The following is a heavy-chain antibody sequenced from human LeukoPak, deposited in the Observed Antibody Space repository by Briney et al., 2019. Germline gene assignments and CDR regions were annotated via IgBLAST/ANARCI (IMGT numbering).Heavy chain of an antibody. CDR3: ARNWNSAFD. V-gene: IGHV3-11*04. CDR2: ISNSGSTR. CDR1: GFTFSDYY. Sequence: GGSLRLSCAASGFTFSDYYMSWIRQAPGKGLEWVSYISNSGSTRHYADSVKGRFTISRDSAKKSLYLQMNSLGAEDTAVYYCARNWNSAFDWGQGTLVTVSS. D-gene: IGHD1-7*01. J-gene: IGHJ4*02.